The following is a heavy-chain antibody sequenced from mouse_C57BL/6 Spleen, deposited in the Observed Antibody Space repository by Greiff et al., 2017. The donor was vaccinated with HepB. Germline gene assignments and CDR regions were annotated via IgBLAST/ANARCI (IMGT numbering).Heavy chain of an antibody. Sequence: VQLQESGAELARPGASVKLSCKASGYTFTSYGISWVKQRTGQGLEWIGEIYPRSGNTYYNEKFKGKATLTADKSSSTAYMELRSLTTEDSAVYFCAREGYYYGSNYAMDYWGQGTSVTVSS. J-gene: IGHJ4*01. CDR1: GYTFTSYG. D-gene: IGHD1-1*01. CDR2: IYPRSGNT. V-gene: IGHV1-81*01. CDR3: AREGYYYGSNYAMDY.